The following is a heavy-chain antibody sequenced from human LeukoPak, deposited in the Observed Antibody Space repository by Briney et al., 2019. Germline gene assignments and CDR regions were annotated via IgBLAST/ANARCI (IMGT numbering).Heavy chain of an antibody. J-gene: IGHJ4*02. CDR2: ISRGGDVT. CDR3: AARPGEVAVPYDY. Sequence: GWSLRLSCAASGFTFSTYAMTWVRQAPGKGLEWVSLISRGGDVTYYADSVKGRFTISRDSSKNTLYLQMHSLRAEDTAVYYCAARPGEVAVPYDYWGQGTLVTVSS. D-gene: IGHD2-15*01. CDR1: GFTFSTYA. V-gene: IGHV3-23*01.